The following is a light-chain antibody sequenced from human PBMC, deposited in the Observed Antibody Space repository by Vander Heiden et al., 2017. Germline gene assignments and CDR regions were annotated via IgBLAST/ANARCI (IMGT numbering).Light chain of an antibody. CDR3: QQYNNWPYT. V-gene: IGKV3-15*01. CDR1: QSVGSS. J-gene: IGKJ2*01. Sequence: EILLTQPPATLSVPPGERATPSCRASQSVGSSLAWYQQKPGKAPRLLIYGASTRATGIPARVSGSGSGTEFTLTISSLQSEDFAVSHCQQYNNWPYTFGQGTKLEIK. CDR2: GAS.